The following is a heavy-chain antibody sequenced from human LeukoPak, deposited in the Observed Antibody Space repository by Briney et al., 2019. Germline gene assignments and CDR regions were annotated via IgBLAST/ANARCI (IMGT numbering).Heavy chain of an antibody. CDR3: ARGYCSGDCFTLFDY. CDR1: VDMFTGYY. J-gene: IGHJ4*02. D-gene: IGHD2-21*02. V-gene: IGHV1-2*02. Sequence: ASVKISCKASVDMFTGYYMHWVRQAPGKGLEWMGWINPNSGGTNYAQKFQGRVTMTRDTSISTAYMELSSLRSDDTAVYYCARGYCSGDCFTLFDYWGQGTLVTVSS. CDR2: INPNSGGT.